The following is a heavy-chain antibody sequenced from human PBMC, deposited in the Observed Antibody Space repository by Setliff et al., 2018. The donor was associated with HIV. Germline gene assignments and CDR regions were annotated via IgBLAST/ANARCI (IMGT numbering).Heavy chain of an antibody. J-gene: IGHJ6*02. CDR1: GGSISSGGYY. D-gene: IGHD2-15*01. V-gene: IGHV4-61*02. CDR2: IYPSGNT. Sequence: LSLTCSVSGGSISSGGYYWSWIRQPAGKGLEWIGRIYPSGNTNYNPSLKSRLTMSVDTSKNQFSLNLTSVTASDTAVYYCARKKAALYYGLDVWGQGTPVTVSS. CDR3: ARKKAALYYGLDV.